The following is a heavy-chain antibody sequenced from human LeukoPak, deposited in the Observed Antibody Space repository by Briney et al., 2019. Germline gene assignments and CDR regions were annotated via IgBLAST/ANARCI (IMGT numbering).Heavy chain of an antibody. D-gene: IGHD3-22*01. Sequence: GESLKISCKGSGYSFTSYWIGWVLQMPGKGLEWMGIIYPGDSDTRYSPSFQGQVTISADKSISPAYLQWSSLKASDTAMYYCARYGYYDSSGYTFDYWGQGTLVTVSS. J-gene: IGHJ4*02. CDR2: IYPGDSDT. CDR1: GYSFTSYW. V-gene: IGHV5-51*01. CDR3: ARYGYYDSSGYTFDY.